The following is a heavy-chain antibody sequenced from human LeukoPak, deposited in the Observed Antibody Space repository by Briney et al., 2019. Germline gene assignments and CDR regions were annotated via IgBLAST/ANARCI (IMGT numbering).Heavy chain of an antibody. CDR1: GGTFSSYA. V-gene: IGHV1-69*13. J-gene: IGHJ6*03. Sequence: ASVKVSCKASGGTFSSYAISWVRQAPGQGLEWMGGIIPIFGTANYAQKFQGGVTITADESTSTAYMELSSLRSEDTAVYYCATGRSVMYYYYYMDVWGKGTTVTVSS. CDR2: IIPIFGTA. CDR3: ATGRSVMYYYYYMDV. D-gene: IGHD3-3*01.